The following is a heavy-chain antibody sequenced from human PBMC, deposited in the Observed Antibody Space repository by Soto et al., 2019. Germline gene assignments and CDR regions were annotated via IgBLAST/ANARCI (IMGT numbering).Heavy chain of an antibody. CDR2: IKSKTDGGTT. CDR1: GFTFSNAW. Sequence: EVQLVESGGGLVKPGGSLRLSCAASGFTFSNAWMSWVRQAPGKGLEWVGRIKSKTDGGTTDYAAPVKGRFTISRDDSKNTLYLQMNSLKTEDTAVYYCTTDLLAVAGWFDPWGQGTLVTVSS. J-gene: IGHJ5*02. V-gene: IGHV3-15*01. CDR3: TTDLLAVAGWFDP. D-gene: IGHD6-19*01.